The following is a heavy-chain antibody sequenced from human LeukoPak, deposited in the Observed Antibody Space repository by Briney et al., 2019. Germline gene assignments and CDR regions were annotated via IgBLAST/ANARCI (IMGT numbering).Heavy chain of an antibody. J-gene: IGHJ4*02. V-gene: IGHV3-74*01. CDR3: VSFYETY. Sequence: GGPLRLSCAASGNYWMHWVRQAPGKGLVWVSHINSDGGWTSYADSVKGRFTISKGNAKNTVYLQMNSLRAEDTAVYYCVSFYETYWGRGTLVTVSS. CDR1: GNYW. D-gene: IGHD2/OR15-2a*01. CDR2: INSDGGWT.